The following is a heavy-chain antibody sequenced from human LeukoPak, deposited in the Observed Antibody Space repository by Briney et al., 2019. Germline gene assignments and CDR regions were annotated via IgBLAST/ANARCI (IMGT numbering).Heavy chain of an antibody. V-gene: IGHV1-46*01. CDR1: GYTFTSYD. Sequence: ASVKVSCKASGYTFTSYDINWVRQATGQGLEWMGIINPSGGSTSYAQKFQGRVTMTRDTSTSTAYMEVSSLRSEDTAVYYCARESSKYSSIDYYMDVWGKGTTVTVSS. CDR3: ARESSKYSSIDYYMDV. J-gene: IGHJ6*03. CDR2: INPSGGST. D-gene: IGHD6-13*01.